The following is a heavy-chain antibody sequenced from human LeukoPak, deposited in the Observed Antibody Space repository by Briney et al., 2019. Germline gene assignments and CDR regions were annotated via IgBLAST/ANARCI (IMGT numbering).Heavy chain of an antibody. CDR1: GGSFSGYY. Sequence: SETLSLTCAVYGGSFSGYYWSWIRQPPGKGLEWIGEINHSGSTNYNPSLKSRVTISVDTSKNQFSLKLSSVTAADTAVYYCARGFRVFGGVIVPILWGQGTLVTVSS. V-gene: IGHV4-34*01. CDR2: INHSGST. CDR3: ARGFRVFGGVIVPIL. D-gene: IGHD3-16*02. J-gene: IGHJ4*02.